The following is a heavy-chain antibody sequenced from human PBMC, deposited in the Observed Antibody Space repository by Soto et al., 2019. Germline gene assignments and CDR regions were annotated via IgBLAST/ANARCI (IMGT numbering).Heavy chain of an antibody. CDR2: ISSTSTYI. CDR3: ARYQWDCPSISCYLFDY. J-gene: IGHJ4*02. V-gene: IGHV3-21*01. CDR1: GFAVSSNY. D-gene: IGHD2-2*01. Sequence: GGSLRLSCAVSGFAVSSNYMSWVRQGPGKGLEWVSSISSTSTYIYYADSVKGRFTIFRDNAKNSLYLQMNSLRAEDTAVYYCARYQWDCPSISCYLFDYWGQGTLVNVSS.